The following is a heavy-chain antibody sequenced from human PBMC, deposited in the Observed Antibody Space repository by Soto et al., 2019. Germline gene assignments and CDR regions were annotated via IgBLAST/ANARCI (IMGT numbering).Heavy chain of an antibody. CDR1: GFTFSSYA. D-gene: IGHD6-13*01. V-gene: IGHV3-30-3*01. CDR2: ISYDGSNK. Sequence: GGSLRLSCAASGFTFSSYAMHWVRQAPGKGLEWVAVISYDGSNKYYADSVKGRFTISRDNSKNTLYLQMNSLRAEDTAVYYCARDTGIAAAGPHENGMDVWGQGTTVTVSS. CDR3: ARDTGIAAAGPHENGMDV. J-gene: IGHJ6*02.